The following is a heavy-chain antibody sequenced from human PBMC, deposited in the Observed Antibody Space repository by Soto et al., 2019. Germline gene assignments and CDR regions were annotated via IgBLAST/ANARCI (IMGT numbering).Heavy chain of an antibody. V-gene: IGHV1-69*01. D-gene: IGHD3-3*01. CDR3: ARGRALFGVIKFDS. CDR1: GGTFINYA. J-gene: IGHJ4*02. Sequence: QVQLVQSGAEVKKPGSSVKVSCTASGGTFINYAVAWVRLATGQVLEWLGGVIPMFSFVNYAPKVLGRVSVTSVDSTSTVYMELRSLTPEYTSVYYCARGRALFGVIKFDSWGQGTLVSFSS. CDR2: VIPMFSFV.